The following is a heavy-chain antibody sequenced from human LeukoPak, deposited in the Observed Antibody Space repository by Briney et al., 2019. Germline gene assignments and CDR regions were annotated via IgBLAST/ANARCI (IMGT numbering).Heavy chain of an antibody. CDR2: IPYSGNT. V-gene: IGHV4-39*02. CDR3: ARLPRGLIRSY. D-gene: IGHD3-16*01. Sequence: SETLSLTCTVSGGSISTNSYYWGWIRQPPGKGLEWIGSIPYSGNTYYDPSLKSRATIFVDTSKNHFSLTLSSVTAADTAVYYCARLPRGLIRSYWGQGTLVTVSS. CDR1: GGSISTNSYY. J-gene: IGHJ4*02.